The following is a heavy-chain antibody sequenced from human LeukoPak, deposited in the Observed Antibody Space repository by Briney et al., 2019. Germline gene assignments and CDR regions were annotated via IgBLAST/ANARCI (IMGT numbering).Heavy chain of an antibody. CDR3: ARGEDYGDPY. CDR2: VSTDGSTT. Sequence: PGGSLRLSCAASGFTFSRYWMHWVRQAPGMGLVGVSRVSTDGSTTTYADFVKGRFTISRDNAKNTLYLQMDSLRAEDTAVYYCARGEDYGDPYWGQGTLVTVSS. J-gene: IGHJ4*02. V-gene: IGHV3-74*01. D-gene: IGHD4-17*01. CDR1: GFTFSRYW.